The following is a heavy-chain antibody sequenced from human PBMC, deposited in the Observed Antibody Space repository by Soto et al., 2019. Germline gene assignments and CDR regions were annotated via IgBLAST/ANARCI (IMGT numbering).Heavy chain of an antibody. CDR1: GNSISTTNW. Sequence: PXETLSLTCVVSGNSISTTNWWSWVRQSPVKGLEWIGEIYHSGSTNYNPSLKSRVTISVDKSKNQFSLKLSSVTAADTAVYYCARDVGYHYDGSPSGQFDFWGQGTLVTVSS. V-gene: IGHV4-4*02. CDR2: IYHSGST. D-gene: IGHD3-22*01. J-gene: IGHJ4*02. CDR3: ARDVGYHYDGSPSGQFDF.